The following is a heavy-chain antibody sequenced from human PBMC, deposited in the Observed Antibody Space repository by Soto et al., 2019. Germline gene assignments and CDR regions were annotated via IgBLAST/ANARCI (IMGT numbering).Heavy chain of an antibody. CDR2: INRDESGT. CDR3: ARSPVTPPNWFDR. CDR1: GFTFSISW. V-gene: IGHV3-74*01. D-gene: IGHD2-21*02. J-gene: IGHJ5*02. Sequence: EVQLVESGGALVQPGGSLRLSCVVSGFTFSISWMHWVRQAPGKGLVWVSRINRDESGTTYADSVKGRFTISRDNAKNTLYLQMNSLRIEDTAVYYCARSPVTPPNWFDRWGQGTLVTVSS.